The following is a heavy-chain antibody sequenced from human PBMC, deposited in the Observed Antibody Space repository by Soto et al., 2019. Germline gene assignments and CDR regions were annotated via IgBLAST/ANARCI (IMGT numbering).Heavy chain of an antibody. J-gene: IGHJ6*02. CDR2: IYYNGST. V-gene: IGHV4-59*01. Sequence: SETLSLTCTVSGGSISSYCWSWIRQPPGKGMEWIGYIYYNGSTNYDPSLKSRVTISVDTSKNQFSLKLSSVTAADTAVYYCARDRPARASGYPLSPPYYYYVMDVWGQGTTVTVSS. D-gene: IGHD5-12*01. CDR1: GGSISSYC. CDR3: ARDRPARASGYPLSPPYYYYVMDV.